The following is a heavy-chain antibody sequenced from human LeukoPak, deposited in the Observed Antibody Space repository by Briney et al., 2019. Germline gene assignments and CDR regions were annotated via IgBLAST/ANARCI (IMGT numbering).Heavy chain of an antibody. CDR2: IRYDGSNK. V-gene: IGHV3-30*02. J-gene: IGHJ3*02. CDR1: GFTFSSYG. CDR3: AKDRTAARLDAFDI. Sequence: GGSLRLSCAASGFTFSSYGMHWVRQAPGKGLEWVAFIRYDGSNKYYADSVKGRFTISRDNSKNTLYLQMNSLRAEDTAVYYCAKDRTAARLDAFDIWGQGTMVTVSS. D-gene: IGHD6-6*01.